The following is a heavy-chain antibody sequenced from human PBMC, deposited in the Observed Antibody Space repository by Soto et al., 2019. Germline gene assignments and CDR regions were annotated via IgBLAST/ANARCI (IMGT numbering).Heavy chain of an antibody. Sequence: SETLSLTCTVSGGSISSGDYYWSWIRQPPGKGLEWIGYIYYSGNTYYNPSLKSRTTLSIDTSKNHFSLKLNSVTAADTAVYYCARRLPWFGHDPWGQGPLVTVSS. CDR2: IYYSGNT. V-gene: IGHV4-30-4*01. D-gene: IGHD3-10*01. J-gene: IGHJ5*02. CDR3: ARRLPWFGHDP. CDR1: GGSISSGDYY.